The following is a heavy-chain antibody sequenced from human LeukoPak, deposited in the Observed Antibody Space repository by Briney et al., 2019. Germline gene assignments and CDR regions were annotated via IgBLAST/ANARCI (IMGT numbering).Heavy chain of an antibody. Sequence: VASVKVSCKASGGTFSSYAISWVRQAPGQGLEWMGGIIPIFGTANYAQKFQGIVTITADESTSTAYMELSSLRSEDTAVYYCASCFLVVPAASGLFGWFDPWGQGTLVTVSS. CDR1: GGTFSSYA. CDR2: IIPIFGTA. CDR3: ASCFLVVPAASGLFGWFDP. D-gene: IGHD2-2*01. J-gene: IGHJ5*02. V-gene: IGHV1-69*13.